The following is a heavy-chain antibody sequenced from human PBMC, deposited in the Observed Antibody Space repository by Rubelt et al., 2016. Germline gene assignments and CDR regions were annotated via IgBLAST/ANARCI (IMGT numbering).Heavy chain of an antibody. CDR3: TRGQPQLGKANYYYYMDV. J-gene: IGHJ6*03. CDR2: IKAGSDGATT. D-gene: IGHD6-13*01. Sequence: MNWVRQAPGKGLEWVADIKAGSDGATTDYAAPVRGRFTISRDDASNTLYLQMNSLKTEDTAVYYCTRGQPQLGKANYYYYMDVWGKGTTVTVSS. V-gene: IGHV3-15*01.